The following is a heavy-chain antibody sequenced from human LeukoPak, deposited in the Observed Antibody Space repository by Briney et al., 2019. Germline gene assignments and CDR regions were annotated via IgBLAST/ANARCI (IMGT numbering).Heavy chain of an antibody. V-gene: IGHV3-74*01. CDR2: INSDGSST. D-gene: IGHD2-2*01. Sequence: GGSLRLSCAASGFTFSSYWMHWVRQAPGKGLVWVSRINSDGSSTSYADSVEGRFTISRDNAKNTLYLQMNSLRAEDTAVYYCARVYCSSTSCPLAAFDIWGQGTMVTVSS. CDR1: GFTFSSYW. CDR3: ARVYCSSTSCPLAAFDI. J-gene: IGHJ3*02.